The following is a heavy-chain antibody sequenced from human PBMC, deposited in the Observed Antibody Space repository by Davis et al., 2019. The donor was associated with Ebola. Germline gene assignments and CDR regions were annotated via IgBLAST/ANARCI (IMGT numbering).Heavy chain of an antibody. CDR2: IKSKTDGGTT. V-gene: IGHV3-15*07. Sequence: PGGSLRLSCAASGFTFSNAWMNWVRQAPGKGLEWVGRIKSKTDGGTTDYAAPVKGRFTISRDDSKNTLYLQMNSLKTEDTAVYYCEGEAAAEHWFDPWGQGTLVTVSS. D-gene: IGHD6-13*01. J-gene: IGHJ5*02. CDR1: GFTFSNAW. CDR3: EGEAAAEHWFDP.